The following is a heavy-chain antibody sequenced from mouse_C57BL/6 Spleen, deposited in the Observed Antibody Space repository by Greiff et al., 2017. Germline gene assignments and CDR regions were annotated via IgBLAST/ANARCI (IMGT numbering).Heavy chain of an antibody. J-gene: IGHJ2*01. V-gene: IGHV5-12*01. Sequence: EVKLLESGGGLVQPGGSLKLSCAASGFTFSDYYMYWVRQTPEKRLEWVAYISNGGGSTYYPDTVKGRFTISRDNAKNTLYLQMSRLKSEDTAMYYCARRDSYYFDYWGQGTTLTVSS. CDR2: ISNGGGST. CDR3: ARRDSYYFDY. CDR1: GFTFSDYY.